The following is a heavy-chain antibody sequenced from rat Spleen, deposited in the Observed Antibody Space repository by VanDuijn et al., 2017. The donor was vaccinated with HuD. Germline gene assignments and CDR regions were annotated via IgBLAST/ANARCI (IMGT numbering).Heavy chain of an antibody. Sequence: EVQLQESGPGLVKPSQSLSLTCSVTGYSISSNYWGWIRKLPGNKMEWIGHISYSGSTSYNPSLKSRISITRDTSKNQFFLQVNSVTTEDTATYYCDANYDGTYYYFDYWGQGVMVTVSS. CDR2: ISYSGST. CDR1: GYSISSNY. V-gene: IGHV3-1*01. J-gene: IGHJ2*01. CDR3: DANYDGTYYYFDY. D-gene: IGHD1-12*02.